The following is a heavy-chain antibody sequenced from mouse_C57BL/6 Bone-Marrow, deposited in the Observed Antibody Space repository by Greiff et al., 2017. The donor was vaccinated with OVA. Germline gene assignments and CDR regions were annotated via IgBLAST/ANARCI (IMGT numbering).Heavy chain of an antibody. CDR1: GYTFTSYW. D-gene: IGHD3-2*02. CDR2: IYPGSGST. J-gene: IGHJ2*01. CDR3: ARDSSGYVCFDY. V-gene: IGHV1-55*01. Sequence: QVQLQQSGAELVKPGASVKMSCKASGYTFTSYWITWVKQRPGQGLEWIGDIYPGSGSTNYNEKFKSKATLTVDKSSSTAYMQLSSLTSEDSAVYYCARDSSGYVCFDYWGQGTTLTVSS.